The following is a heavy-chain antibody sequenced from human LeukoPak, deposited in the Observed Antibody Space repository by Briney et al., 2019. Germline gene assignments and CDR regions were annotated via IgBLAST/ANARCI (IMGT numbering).Heavy chain of an antibody. V-gene: IGHV4-59*01. D-gene: IGHD4-17*01. CDR2: IYHTGST. Sequence: PSETLSLTCTVSGGSISSYYWSWIRQPPGKGLEWIGYIYHTGSTSYNPSLKGRVTISVDTSKNQFSLKLSSVTAADTAVYYCARGLNRKDYGDYGYWGQGTLVTVSS. CDR1: GGSISSYY. CDR3: ARGLNRKDYGDYGY. J-gene: IGHJ4*02.